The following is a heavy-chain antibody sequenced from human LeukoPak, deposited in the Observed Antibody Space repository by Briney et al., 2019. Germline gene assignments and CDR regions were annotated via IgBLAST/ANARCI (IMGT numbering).Heavy chain of an antibody. Sequence: GGSLRLSCAASGFTFSNAWMSWVRQTPGKGLEWVGRIKSKTDGGTTDYAAPVKGRFTISRDDSKNTLYLQMNSLKTEDTAVYYCTTVPPFNWNLDYWGQGTLVTVSS. D-gene: IGHD1-20*01. CDR2: IKSKTDGGTT. CDR3: TTVPPFNWNLDY. V-gene: IGHV3-15*01. CDR1: GFTFSNAW. J-gene: IGHJ4*02.